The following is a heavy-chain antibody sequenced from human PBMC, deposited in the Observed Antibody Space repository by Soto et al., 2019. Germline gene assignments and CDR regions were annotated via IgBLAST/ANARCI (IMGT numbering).Heavy chain of an antibody. CDR2: ISGSGGST. CDR3: AKTGIAAADYYYGMDV. D-gene: IGHD6-13*01. CDR1: GFTFSSYA. V-gene: IGHV3-23*01. Sequence: GGSLRLSCAACGFTFSSYAMSWVRQAPGKGLEWVSAISGSGGSTYYADSVEGRFTISRDNSKNTLYLQMNSLRAEDTAVYYCAKTGIAAADYYYGMDVWGQGTTVTVS. J-gene: IGHJ6*02.